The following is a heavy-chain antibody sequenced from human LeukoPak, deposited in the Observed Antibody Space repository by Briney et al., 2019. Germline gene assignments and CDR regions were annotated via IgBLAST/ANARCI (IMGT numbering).Heavy chain of an antibody. CDR2: ISYDGNTK. V-gene: IGHV3-30*18. CDR3: ANGDPGPADHPMNDYYYSLDV. J-gene: IGHJ6*02. Sequence: PGESLRLSCAASGFTFGSYGMHWVRQAPGKGLEWVAFISYDGNTKYYSGSAKGRFTISRDNSKNTLYLQMNSLRPEDTAVYYCANGDPGPADHPMNDYYYSLDVWAKGPRSSSP. CDR1: GFTFGSYG. D-gene: IGHD2-2*01.